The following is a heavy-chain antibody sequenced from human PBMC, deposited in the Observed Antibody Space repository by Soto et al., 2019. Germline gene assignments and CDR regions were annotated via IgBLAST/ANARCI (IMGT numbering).Heavy chain of an antibody. Sequence: ASVKVSCKASGCTFSSYAISWVRQAPGQGLEWMGGIIPIFGTANYAQKFQGRVTITADESTSTAYMELSSLRSEDTAVYYCARDSCISTSCSRSGYYYGMDVWGQGTTVTVSS. J-gene: IGHJ6*02. CDR1: GCTFSSYA. D-gene: IGHD2-2*01. CDR2: IIPIFGTA. CDR3: ARDSCISTSCSRSGYYYGMDV. V-gene: IGHV1-69*13.